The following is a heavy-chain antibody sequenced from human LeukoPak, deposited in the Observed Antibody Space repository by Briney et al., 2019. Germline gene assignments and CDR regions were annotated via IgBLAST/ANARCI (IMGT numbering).Heavy chain of an antibody. CDR3: ARDGEWGERGDC. J-gene: IGHJ4*02. V-gene: IGHV1-18*01. CDR2: ISAYNGDT. D-gene: IGHD3-10*01. Sequence: ASVKVSCKASGYTFTKYGLSWVRQAPGQGLEWMGWISAYNGDTYYAQKFHGSVTMTTDTSTSTANMELSRLRSDDTAVYYCARDGEWGERGDCWGQGTLVTVSS. CDR1: GYTFTKYG.